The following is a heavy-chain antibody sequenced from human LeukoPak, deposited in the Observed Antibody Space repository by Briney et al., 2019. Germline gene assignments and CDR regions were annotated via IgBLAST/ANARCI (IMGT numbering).Heavy chain of an antibody. Sequence: SETLSLTCTVSGGSISSSRYYWGWIRQPPGKGLEWIGSIYYSGSTYYNPSLKSRVTISVDTSKNQFSLKLSSVTAADTAVYYCARQVGASYYYYMDVWGKGTTVTVSS. CDR2: IYYSGST. J-gene: IGHJ6*03. V-gene: IGHV4-39*07. CDR3: ARQVGASYYYYMDV. D-gene: IGHD1-26*01. CDR1: GGSISSSRYY.